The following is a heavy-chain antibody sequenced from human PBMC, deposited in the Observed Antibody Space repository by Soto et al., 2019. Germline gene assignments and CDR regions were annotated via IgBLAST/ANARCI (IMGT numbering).Heavy chain of an antibody. Sequence: ASVKVSCKASGYTFTSYYMNWLRQAPGQGLEWLGIINPSGGYTTYAQRFLGRVTMTSDTSTSTVHMELGSLTSADPAVSQCASGGGSVGVTDPYGNWGQESRVTVSS. CDR1: GYTFTSYY. V-gene: IGHV1-46*03. D-gene: IGHD2-21*02. CDR3: ASGGGSVGVTDPYGN. J-gene: IGHJ4*02. CDR2: INPSGGYT.